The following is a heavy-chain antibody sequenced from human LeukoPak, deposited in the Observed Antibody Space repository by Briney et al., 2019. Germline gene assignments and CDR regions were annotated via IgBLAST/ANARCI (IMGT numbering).Heavy chain of an antibody. CDR2: IRHDASQI. CDR3: ASISWWEQTVIDN. CDR1: GFTFSKYW. D-gene: IGHD1-26*01. V-gene: IGHV3-7*01. Sequence: PGGSLRLSCAASGFTFSKYWMSWVRQTPGKGLEWVASIRHDASQIYYVDSVKGRFTISRDNARNSLYLQMSSLRAEDTGVYYCASISWWEQTVIDNWGQGTLVTVSS. J-gene: IGHJ4*02.